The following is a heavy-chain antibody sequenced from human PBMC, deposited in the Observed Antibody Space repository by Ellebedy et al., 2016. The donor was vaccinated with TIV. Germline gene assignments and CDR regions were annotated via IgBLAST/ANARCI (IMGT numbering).Heavy chain of an antibody. D-gene: IGHD2-2*03. J-gene: IGHJ4*02. CDR3: ARVLDMREQSQGFDY. CDR1: GFAFSSYS. CDR2: IDSGSGTM. Sequence: GESLKISCAASGFAFSSYSMNWVRQAPGKGLEWVSYIDSGSGTMYYADSVKGRFTISRDNGKNSLYLQMNSLRAEDTAVYYCARVLDMREQSQGFDYWGQGTLVTVSS. V-gene: IGHV3-48*01.